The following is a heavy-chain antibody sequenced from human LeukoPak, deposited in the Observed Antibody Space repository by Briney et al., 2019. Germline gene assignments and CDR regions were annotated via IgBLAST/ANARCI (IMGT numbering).Heavy chain of an antibody. CDR2: ISVYNGNT. Sequence: ASVKLSCKASGDTVTHYFMNWVRQAPGQGLECMGGISVYNGNTSDAQNFQGRVTLTTDTSSSTAYMELSSLRTDDTAVYYCARIEGPVAGIGVWFDYWGQGTLVTVSS. D-gene: IGHD6-19*01. J-gene: IGHJ4*02. V-gene: IGHV1-18*04. CDR1: GDTVTHYF. CDR3: ARIEGPVAGIGVWFDY.